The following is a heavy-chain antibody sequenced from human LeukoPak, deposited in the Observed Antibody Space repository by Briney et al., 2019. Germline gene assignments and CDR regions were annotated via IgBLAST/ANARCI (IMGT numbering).Heavy chain of an antibody. CDR2: IYYSGST. CDR1: GGSISSYY. V-gene: IGHV4-59*08. Sequence: SETLSLTCTVSGGSISSYYWSWIRQPPGKGLEWIGYIYYSGSTSYNPSLKSRVTISVDTSKNQFSLKLSSVTAADTAVYYCARRTYGSGSWSFDYWGQGTLVTVSS. J-gene: IGHJ4*02. D-gene: IGHD3-10*01. CDR3: ARRTYGSGSWSFDY.